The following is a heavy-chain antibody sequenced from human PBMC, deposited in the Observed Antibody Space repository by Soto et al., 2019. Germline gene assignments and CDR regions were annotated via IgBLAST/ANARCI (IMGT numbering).Heavy chain of an antibody. CDR1: GGTFSSYA. Sequence: SVKVSCKASGGTFSSYAISWVRQAPGQGLEWMGGIIPIFGTANYAQKFQGRVTITADESTSTAYMELSSLRSEDTAVYYCDFLNYYDSSGPTGAFDIWGQGTMVTVSS. D-gene: IGHD3-22*01. J-gene: IGHJ3*02. CDR3: DFLNYYDSSGPTGAFDI. V-gene: IGHV1-69*13. CDR2: IIPIFGTA.